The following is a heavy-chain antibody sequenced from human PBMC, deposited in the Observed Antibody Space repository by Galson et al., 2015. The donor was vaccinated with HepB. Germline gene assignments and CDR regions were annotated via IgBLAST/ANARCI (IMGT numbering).Heavy chain of an antibody. Sequence: SVKVSCKASGGTFSSYAISWVRQAPGQGLEWMGWINPNSGGTNYAQKFQGRVTMTRDTSISTAYMELSRLRSDDTAVYYCARDVKRGGDPLGAFDIWGQGTMVTVSS. D-gene: IGHD2-21*02. CDR3: ARDVKRGGDPLGAFDI. J-gene: IGHJ3*02. V-gene: IGHV1-2*02. CDR2: INPNSGGT. CDR1: GGTFSSYA.